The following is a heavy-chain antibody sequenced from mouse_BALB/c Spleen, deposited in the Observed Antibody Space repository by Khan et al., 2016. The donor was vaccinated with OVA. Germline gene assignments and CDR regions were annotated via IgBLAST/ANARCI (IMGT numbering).Heavy chain of an antibody. Sequence: QVQLKESGPGLVAPSQSLSITCTISGFSLTSYGVHWVRQPPGKGLEWLVVIWSDGSTTYNSALKSRLSISKDDSTSQIFLKVNSLQTDDTAMYYCARQKVGYYAMDYWGQGTSVTVSS. J-gene: IGHJ4*01. D-gene: IGHD1-3*01. CDR1: GFSLTSYG. CDR2: IWSDGST. V-gene: IGHV2-6-1*01. CDR3: ARQKVGYYAMDY.